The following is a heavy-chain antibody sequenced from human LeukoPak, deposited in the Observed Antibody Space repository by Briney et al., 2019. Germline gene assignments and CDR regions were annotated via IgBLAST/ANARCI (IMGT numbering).Heavy chain of an antibody. D-gene: IGHD1-20*01. CDR1: GYIFDDYA. Sequence: PGRPLRLSCAASGYIFDDYAMHWVRQAPGKGLEWVSGISWNSGSIGYADSVKGRFTISRDNAKNSLYLQMNSQRAEDTALYYCAKDRDYNWNFFDYWGQGTLVTVSS. J-gene: IGHJ4*02. CDR3: AKDRDYNWNFFDY. V-gene: IGHV3-9*01. CDR2: ISWNSGSI.